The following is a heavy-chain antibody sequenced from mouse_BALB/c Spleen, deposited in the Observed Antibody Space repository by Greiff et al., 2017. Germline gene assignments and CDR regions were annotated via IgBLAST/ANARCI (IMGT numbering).Heavy chain of an antibody. D-gene: IGHD2-1*01. CDR3: ARHGNYVAWFAY. V-gene: IGHV5-17*02. Sequence: EVQGVESGGGLEQPGGSRKLSCAASGFTFSSFGMHWVRQAPEKGLEWVAYISSGSSTIYYADTVKGRFTISRDNPKNTLFLQMTSLRSEDTAMYYCARHGNYVAWFAYWGQGTLVTVSA. CDR2: ISSGSSTI. J-gene: IGHJ3*01. CDR1: GFTFSSFG.